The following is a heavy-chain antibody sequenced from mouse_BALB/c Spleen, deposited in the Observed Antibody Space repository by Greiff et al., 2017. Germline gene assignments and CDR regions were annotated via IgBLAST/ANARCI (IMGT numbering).Heavy chain of an antibody. J-gene: IGHJ2*01. CDR1: GFTFSSYA. CDR3: ARVRSSYDY. Sequence: EVMLVESGGGLVKPGGSLKLSCAASGFTFSSYAMSWVRQTPEKRLEWVASISSGGSTYYPDSVKGRFTISRDNARNILYLQMSSLRSEDTAMYCCARVRSSYDYWGQGTTLTVSS. V-gene: IGHV5-6-5*01. CDR2: ISSGGST. D-gene: IGHD1-1*01.